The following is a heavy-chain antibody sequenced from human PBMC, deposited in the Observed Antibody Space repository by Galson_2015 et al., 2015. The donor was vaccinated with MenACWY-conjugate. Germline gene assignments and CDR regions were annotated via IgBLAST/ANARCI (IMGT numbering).Heavy chain of an antibody. CDR1: GITFSSYA. V-gene: IGHV3-7*03. J-gene: IGHJ6*02. D-gene: IGHD6-19*01. Sequence: SLRLSCAASGITFSSYAMSWVRQAPGKGLEWVANIKQDGSEKYYVDSVKGRFTISRDNAKISLYLQMNSLRAEDTAVYYCARKIKAVAGENYYYYGMDVWGQGTTVTVSS. CDR2: IKQDGSEK. CDR3: ARKIKAVAGENYYYYGMDV.